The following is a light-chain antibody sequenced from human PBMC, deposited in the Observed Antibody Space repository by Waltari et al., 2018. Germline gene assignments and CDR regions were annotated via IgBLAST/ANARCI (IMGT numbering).Light chain of an antibody. CDR3: QQYYSTPWT. V-gene: IGKV4-1*01. CDR2: WAS. Sequence: DIVMTQSPDSLAVSLGERANINCKSGRSVLYSFNNKNNLAWYQQKPGQPPKLLIYWASTRESGVPDRFSGSGSGTDFTLTISSLQAEDVAVYYCQQYYSTPWTFGQGTKVEIK. CDR1: RSVLYSFNNKNN. J-gene: IGKJ1*01.